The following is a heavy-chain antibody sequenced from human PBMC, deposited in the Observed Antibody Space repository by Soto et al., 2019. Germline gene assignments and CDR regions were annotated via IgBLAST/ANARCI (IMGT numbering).Heavy chain of an antibody. D-gene: IGHD3-10*01. J-gene: IGHJ6*02. V-gene: IGHV3-53*05. Sequence: PGGSLRLSCVASGLTVSHNYMAWVRQAPEMGLEWVSILYTEGTTYYADSVKGRFTISRDSSKNTLFLQMDSLRAEDTAVYYCAKEQTHRAQYFLYGMDAWGQGTTVTVSS. CDR2: LYTEGTT. CDR3: AKEQTHRAQYFLYGMDA. CDR1: GLTVSHNY.